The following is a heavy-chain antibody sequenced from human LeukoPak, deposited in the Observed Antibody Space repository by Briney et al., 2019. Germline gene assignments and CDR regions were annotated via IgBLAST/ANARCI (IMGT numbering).Heavy chain of an antibody. CDR1: GYIFTHYL. Sequence: GESLKISCQVSGYIFTHYLIGWGRQMPGKGLESMGIIYPADSDTTYSPSFQGKVTISADKSISTVYLQWSSLKASDTAMYYCARQSRDGSKTRGYYFDYWGQGTLVTVSS. V-gene: IGHV5-51*01. CDR2: IYPADSDT. D-gene: IGHD3-10*01. CDR3: ARQSRDGSKTRGYYFDY. J-gene: IGHJ4*02.